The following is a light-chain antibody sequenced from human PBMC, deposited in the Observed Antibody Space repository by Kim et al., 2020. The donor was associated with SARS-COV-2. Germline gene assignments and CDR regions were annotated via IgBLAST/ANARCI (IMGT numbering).Light chain of an antibody. J-gene: IGKJ1*01. V-gene: IGKV1-5*01. CDR2: DAS. Sequence: GDRVTITCRASQHISSWLAWYQPKPGKAPKLLFYDASSLESGVSIRFFGRGSGTVFTLTITSLQPDDSATYYCQQYKTYWTFGQGTKVDIK. CDR1: QHISSW. CDR3: QQYKTYWT.